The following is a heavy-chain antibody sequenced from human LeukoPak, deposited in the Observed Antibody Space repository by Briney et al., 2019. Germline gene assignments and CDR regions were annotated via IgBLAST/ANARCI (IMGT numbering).Heavy chain of an antibody. CDR2: IIPIFGTA. CDR1: GGTFSSYA. J-gene: IGHJ6*02. Sequence: SVNVSCKASGGTFSSYAISWVRQAPGQGLEWMGGIIPIFGTANYAQKFQGRVTITADESTSTAYMELSSLRSEDTAVYYCASYYDFWSGYLDYYYYGMDVWGQGTTVTVSS. CDR3: ASYYDFWSGYLDYYYYGMDV. V-gene: IGHV1-69*13. D-gene: IGHD3-3*01.